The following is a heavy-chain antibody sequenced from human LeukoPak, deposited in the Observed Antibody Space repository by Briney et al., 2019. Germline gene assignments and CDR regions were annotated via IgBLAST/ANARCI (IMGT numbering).Heavy chain of an antibody. D-gene: IGHD3-10*01. CDR1: GGSISSSTYY. V-gene: IGHV4-39*01. CDR3: ARLLGRFDILEELDY. CDR2: IYSSGIT. Sequence: PSETLSLTCSVSGGSISSSTYYWGWIRQPPGEGLEWIGSIYSSGITYYKLSLKSRVTISVDTSRNKFSLDLSSVTAADTAVYFCARLLGRFDILEELDYWGQGILVTVSS. J-gene: IGHJ4*02.